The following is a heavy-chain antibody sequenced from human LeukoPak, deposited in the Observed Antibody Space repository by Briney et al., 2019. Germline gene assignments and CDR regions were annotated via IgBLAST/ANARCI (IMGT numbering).Heavy chain of an antibody. V-gene: IGHV3-7*01. J-gene: IGHJ4*02. Sequence: GGSLRLSCAASGFSFSSYWMSWVRQAPGKGLEWVANIKEDGSEKYYVDSVKGRFTISRDNSKNTLYLQMNRLRVEDTAVYYCARGGSGWFFDYWGQGTLVTVSS. CDR3: ARGGSGWFFDY. CDR2: IKEDGSEK. CDR1: GFSFSSYW. D-gene: IGHD6-19*01.